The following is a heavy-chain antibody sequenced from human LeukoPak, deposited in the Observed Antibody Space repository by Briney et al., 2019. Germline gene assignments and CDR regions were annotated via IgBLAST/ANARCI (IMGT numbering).Heavy chain of an antibody. CDR1: GFTFSSYG. CDR3: AKDRYTYMDV. V-gene: IGHV3-30*02. Sequence: PGGSLRLSCAASGFTFSSYGMHCVRQAPGKGLEWGAFIRYDGSNNYYADSVKGRFTISRDNSKNTLYLQMNSLRAEDTAVYYCAKDRYTYMDVWGKGTTVTVSS. D-gene: IGHD3-16*02. J-gene: IGHJ6*03. CDR2: IRYDGSNN.